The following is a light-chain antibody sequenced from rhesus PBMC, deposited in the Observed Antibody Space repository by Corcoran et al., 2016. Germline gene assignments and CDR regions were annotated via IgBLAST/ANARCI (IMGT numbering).Light chain of an antibody. CDR1: QSVGSY. CDR2: GAS. V-gene: IGKV3-24*04. J-gene: IGKJ1*01. CDR3: QQSSNLSWT. Sequence: EIVMTQSPATLSLSPGERATLSCRASQSVGSYLARYQQQPGQAPRLHIYGASSKDPGIPDRVSGSGAGTDFTLTISSLEPEDVGVYYCQQSSNLSWTFGQGTKVEIK.